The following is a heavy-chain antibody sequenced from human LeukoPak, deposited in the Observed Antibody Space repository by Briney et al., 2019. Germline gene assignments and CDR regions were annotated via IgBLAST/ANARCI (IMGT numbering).Heavy chain of an antibody. CDR1: GFTLSSYA. D-gene: IGHD3-3*01. CDR3: AKDSVIDFWSGYYTGTDY. J-gene: IGHJ4*02. CDR2: ISGSGGST. V-gene: IGHV3-23*01. Sequence: GGSLRLSCAASGFTLSSYAMSWVRQAPGKGLEWVSAISGSGGSTYYADSVKGRFTISRDNSKNALYLQMNSLRAEDTAVYYCAKDSVIDFWSGYYTGTDYWGQGTLVTV.